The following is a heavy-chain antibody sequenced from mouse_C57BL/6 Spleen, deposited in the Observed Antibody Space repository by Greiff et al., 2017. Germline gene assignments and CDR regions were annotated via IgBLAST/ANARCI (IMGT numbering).Heavy chain of an antibody. CDR2: ISSGGSYT. CDR3: ARDFDY. J-gene: IGHJ2*01. V-gene: IGHV5-6*01. CDR1: GFTFSSYG. Sequence: EVKLVESGGDLVKPGGSLKLSCAASGFTFSSYGMSWVRQTPDKRLEWVATISSGGSYTYYPDSVKGRFTISRDNAKNTLYLQMGSLKSEDTAMYYCARDFDYWGPGTTLTVSS.